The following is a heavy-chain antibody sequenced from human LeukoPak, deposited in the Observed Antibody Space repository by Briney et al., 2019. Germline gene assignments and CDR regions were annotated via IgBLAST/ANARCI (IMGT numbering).Heavy chain of an antibody. CDR2: INPNSGGT. CDR1: GYTFTGYY. D-gene: IGHD5-18*01. J-gene: IGHJ5*02. V-gene: IGHV1-2*02. CDR3: AXXXTISYGFNWFDP. Sequence: ASVKVPCKASGYTFTGYYMHWVRQAPGQGLEWMGWINPNSGGTNYAQKFQGRVTMTRDTSISTAYMELSRLRSDDTAVYYCAXXXTISYGFNWFDPWGQGTLVTVSS.